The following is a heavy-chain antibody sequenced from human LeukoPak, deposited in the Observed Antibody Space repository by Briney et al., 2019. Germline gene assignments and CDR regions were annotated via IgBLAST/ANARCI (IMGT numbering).Heavy chain of an antibody. CDR1: GFTFSSYA. CDR3: ARRDDYDAFDI. D-gene: IGHD4-11*01. Sequence: PGGSLRLSCAASGFTFSSYAMHWVRQAPGKGLEWVAVISYDGSNKYYADSVKGRFTISRDNAKNSLYLQMNSLRAEDTAVYYCARRDDYDAFDIWGQGTMVTVSS. CDR2: ISYDGSNK. J-gene: IGHJ3*02. V-gene: IGHV3-30-3*01.